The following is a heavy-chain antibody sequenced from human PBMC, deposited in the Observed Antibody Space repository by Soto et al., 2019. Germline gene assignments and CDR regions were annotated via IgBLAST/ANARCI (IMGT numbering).Heavy chain of an antibody. CDR1: GGSISSGGYS. CDR3: ARVPSP. CDR2: IYPSGST. J-gene: IGHJ5*02. V-gene: IGHV4-30-2*01. Sequence: QLQLQESGSGLVKPSQTLSLTCAVSGGSISSGGYSWSWIRQPPGKGLEWIGYIYPSGSTYYTPAPXRXXTISVDRSKNQFSLKLSSVTAADTAVYYCARVPSPWGQGTLVTVSS.